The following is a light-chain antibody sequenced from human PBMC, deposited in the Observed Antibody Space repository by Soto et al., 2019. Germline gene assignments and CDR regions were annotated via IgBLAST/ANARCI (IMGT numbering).Light chain of an antibody. V-gene: IGLV2-23*01. CDR1: SNEVGSYYP. Sequence: QSALTQPASVSGSPGQSITISCSGTSNEVGSYYPVSWYQHHPGRAPQLIIYEDIKRPSGVSDRFSASMSGNTASLTISGLQADDEADYFCCSYAGRTTPYVFGTGTKVTVL. CDR3: CSYAGRTTPYV. J-gene: IGLJ1*01. CDR2: EDI.